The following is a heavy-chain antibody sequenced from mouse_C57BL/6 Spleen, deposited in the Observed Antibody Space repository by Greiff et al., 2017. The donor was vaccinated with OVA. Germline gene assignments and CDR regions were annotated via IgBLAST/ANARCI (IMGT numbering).Heavy chain of an antibody. CDR2: IYPGSGNT. CDR1: GYTFTAYK. CDR3: ARDGSSSYAMDY. V-gene: IGHV1-76*01. Sequence: QVQLQQSGAELVRPGASVKLSCKASGYTFTAYKINWVKQRPGRGLEWIARIYPGSGNTYYNEKFKGKATLTAEKSSSTAYMQLSSLTSEDSAVYFCARDGSSSYAMDYWGQGTSVTVSS. J-gene: IGHJ4*01. D-gene: IGHD1-1*01.